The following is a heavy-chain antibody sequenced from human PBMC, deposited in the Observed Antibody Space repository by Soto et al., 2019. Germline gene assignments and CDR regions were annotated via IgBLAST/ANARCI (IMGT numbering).Heavy chain of an antibody. V-gene: IGHV4-59*01. J-gene: IGHJ4*02. D-gene: IGHD2-2*03. CDR2: IHYNGNT. Sequence: SETQSLTSTVSGDNIRSYGWSWIRQPPGKGLEWIGNIHYNGNTKYSPSLKSRVTMSVDTSKNHFSPKLISVTTADTAVYFCAREGNLGRWIQPLDSWGQGTLVTVSS. CDR3: AREGNLGRWIQPLDS. CDR1: GDNIRSYG.